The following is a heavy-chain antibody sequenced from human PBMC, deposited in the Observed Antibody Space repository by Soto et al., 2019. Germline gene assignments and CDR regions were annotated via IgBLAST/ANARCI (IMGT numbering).Heavy chain of an antibody. D-gene: IGHD6-6*01. CDR1: GYSISSGYY. J-gene: IGHJ4*02. V-gene: IGHV4-38-2*01. Sequence: ETLSLTCAVSGYSISSGYYWGWIRQPPGKGLEWIGSIYHSGSTYYNPSLKSRVTISIDTSKNQFSLKLSSVTAADTAVYYCARVGDISSSSPTYYFDYWGQGTLVTVS. CDR2: IYHSGST. CDR3: ARVGDISSSSPTYYFDY.